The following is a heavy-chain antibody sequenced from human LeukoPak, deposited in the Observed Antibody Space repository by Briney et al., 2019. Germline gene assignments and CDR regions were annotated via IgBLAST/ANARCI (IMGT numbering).Heavy chain of an antibody. D-gene: IGHD1-26*01. Sequence: GGSLRLSCAASGFTLSSYSMNWVRQAPGKGLEWVSSIGSSSNSIYYTDSVKGRFTISRDNAKNSLYLQMNSLRAEDTAVYYCARELPTEAFDYWGQGTLVTVSS. CDR3: ARELPTEAFDY. V-gene: IGHV3-21*01. CDR2: IGSSSNSI. CDR1: GFTLSSYS. J-gene: IGHJ4*02.